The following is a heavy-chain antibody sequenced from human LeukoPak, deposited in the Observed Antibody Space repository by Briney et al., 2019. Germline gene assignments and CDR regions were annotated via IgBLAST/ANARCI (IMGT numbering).Heavy chain of an antibody. J-gene: IGHJ5*02. CDR2: INSDGSST. Sequence: GVSLRLSCAASGFTFSSYWMHWVRQAPGKGLVWVSRINSDGSSTSYADSVKGRFTISRDNAKNTLYLQMNSLRAEDTAVYYCARDSAYYDCWSGHGNWFDPWGQGTLVTVSS. CDR3: ARDSAYYDCWSGHGNWFDP. V-gene: IGHV3-74*01. D-gene: IGHD3-3*01. CDR1: GFTFSSYW.